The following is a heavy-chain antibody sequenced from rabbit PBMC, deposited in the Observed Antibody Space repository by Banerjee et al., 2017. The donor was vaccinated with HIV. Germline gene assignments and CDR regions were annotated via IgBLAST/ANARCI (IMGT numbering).Heavy chain of an antibody. V-gene: IGHV1S45*01. J-gene: IGHJ4*01. Sequence: QEQLVESGGGLVQPEGSLTLTCTASGFSFSSNYYMCWVRQAPGKGLEWIACIYAGSSGFVGATYYASWGIGRFTISKTSSTAVALQMTSLTAADTATYFCARWASSDGYFDLWGQGTLVTVS. CDR3: ARWASSDGYFDL. D-gene: IGHD1-1*01. CDR1: GFSFSSNYY. CDR2: IYAGSSGFVGAT.